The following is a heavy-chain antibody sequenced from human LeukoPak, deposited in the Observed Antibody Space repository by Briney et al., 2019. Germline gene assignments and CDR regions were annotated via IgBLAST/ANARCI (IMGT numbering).Heavy chain of an antibody. Sequence: QPGGSLRLSCAASGFIFSNHAMQWVRQAPGKGLEYVSAISGNGGSTYYANSVKGRFNISRDNSKNTLYLQMDSLRAEDMAVYYCARAGAIRYTVWLINYYMDVWGKGTTVTVSS. CDR3: ARAGAIRYTVWLINYYMDV. V-gene: IGHV3-64*01. J-gene: IGHJ6*03. D-gene: IGHD3-9*01. CDR1: GFIFSNHA. CDR2: ISGNGGST.